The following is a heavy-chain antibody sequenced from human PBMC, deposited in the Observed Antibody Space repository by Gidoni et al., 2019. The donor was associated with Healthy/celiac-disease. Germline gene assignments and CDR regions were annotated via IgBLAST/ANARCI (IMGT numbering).Heavy chain of an antibody. Sequence: QVQLVQSGAAVTKPGASVKVSCQASGYTFTSYDINWVRQATGQGLEWMGWMNPNSGNTGYAQKFQGRVTMTRNTSISTAYMELSSLRSEDTAVYYCARGGWQYYGMDVWGQGTTVTVSS. V-gene: IGHV1-8*01. CDR1: GYTFTSYD. CDR3: ARGGWQYYGMDV. J-gene: IGHJ6*02. CDR2: MNPNSGNT. D-gene: IGHD6-19*01.